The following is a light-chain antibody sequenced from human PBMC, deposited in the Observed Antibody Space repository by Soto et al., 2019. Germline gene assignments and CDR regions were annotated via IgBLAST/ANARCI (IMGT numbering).Light chain of an antibody. CDR2: GAS. J-gene: IGKJ1*01. Sequence: EIVLTQSPGTLSLSPGERATLSCRASESVNSRYLAWYQQKPGQAPRLLLYGASSRATGIPDRFSGSGSGTDFTLTICRLEPEDFAVYYCQQYGSSRTFGQGTKVEMK. V-gene: IGKV3-20*01. CDR3: QQYGSSRT. CDR1: ESVNSRY.